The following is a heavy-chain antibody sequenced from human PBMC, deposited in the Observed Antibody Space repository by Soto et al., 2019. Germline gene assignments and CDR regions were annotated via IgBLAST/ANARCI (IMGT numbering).Heavy chain of an antibody. CDR3: AREAGGSYYLSGNWFDP. CDR2: IYYSGST. CDR1: GGSISSYY. Sequence: SETLSLTCTVSGGSISSYYWSWIRQPPGKGLEWIGYIYYSGSTNYNPSLKSRVTISVDTSKNQFSLKLSSVTAADTAVYYCAREAGGSYYLSGNWFDPWGQGTLVTVS. J-gene: IGHJ5*02. D-gene: IGHD1-26*01. V-gene: IGHV4-59*01.